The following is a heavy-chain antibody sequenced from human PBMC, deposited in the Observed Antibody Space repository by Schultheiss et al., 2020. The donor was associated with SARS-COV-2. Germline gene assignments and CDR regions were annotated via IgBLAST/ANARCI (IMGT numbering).Heavy chain of an antibody. J-gene: IGHJ4*02. CDR3: AKDQGITIFGVVITKGAFDY. CDR1: GFTFSSYA. Sequence: GESLKISCAASGFTFSSYAMSWVRQAPGKGLEWVSAISGSGGSTYYADSVKGRFTISRDNSKNTLYLQMNSLRAEDTAVYYCAKDQGITIFGVVITKGAFDYWGQGTLVTVSS. D-gene: IGHD3-3*01. V-gene: IGHV3-23*01. CDR2: ISGSGGST.